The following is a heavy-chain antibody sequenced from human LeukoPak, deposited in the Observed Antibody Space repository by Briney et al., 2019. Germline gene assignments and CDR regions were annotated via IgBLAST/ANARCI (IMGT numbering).Heavy chain of an antibody. Sequence: GGSLRLSCAAPGFTFDDYAMPWVRQAPGKGLERVSGISWNSGSIGYADSVKGRFTISRDNAKNSLYLQMKRLRAEDTALYYCARAHYYDTSGYSGGDYWGQGTLVTVSS. V-gene: IGHV3-9*01. D-gene: IGHD3-22*01. CDR2: ISWNSGSI. CDR1: GFTFDDYA. J-gene: IGHJ4*02. CDR3: ARAHYYDTSGYSGGDY.